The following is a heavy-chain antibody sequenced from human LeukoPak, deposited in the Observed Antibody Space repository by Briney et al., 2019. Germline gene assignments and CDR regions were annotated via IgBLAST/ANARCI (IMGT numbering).Heavy chain of an antibody. CDR1: GDSISSYY. J-gene: IGHJ4*02. CDR3: ARAYYYDSSGLYYFDY. CDR2: IYYSGST. V-gene: IGHV4-59*01. Sequence: SETLSLTCTVSGDSISSYYWSWIRQPPGKGLEWIGYIYYSGSTNYNPSLKSRVTISVDTSKNQFSLKLSSVTAADTAVYYCARAYYYDSSGLYYFDYWGQGTLVTVSS. D-gene: IGHD3-22*01.